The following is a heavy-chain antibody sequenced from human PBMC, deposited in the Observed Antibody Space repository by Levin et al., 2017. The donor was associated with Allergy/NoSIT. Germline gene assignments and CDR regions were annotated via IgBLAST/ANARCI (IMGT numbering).Heavy chain of an antibody. D-gene: IGHD3-22*01. CDR1: GYTFTSYY. CDR3: ARDQAYYDSSGLSYFDY. V-gene: IGHV1-46*01. J-gene: IGHJ4*02. Sequence: ASVKVSCKASGYTFTSYYMHWVRQAPGQGLEWMGIINPSGGSTSYAQKFQGRVTMTRDTSTSTVYMELSSLRSEDTAVYYCARDQAYYDSSGLSYFDYWGQGTLVTVSS. CDR2: INPSGGST.